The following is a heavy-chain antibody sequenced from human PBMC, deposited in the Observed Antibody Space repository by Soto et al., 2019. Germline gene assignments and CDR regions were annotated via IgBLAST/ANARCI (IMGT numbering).Heavy chain of an antibody. Sequence: EVQLLESGGGLVQPGGSLRLSCVASGFTFSSYAMSWVRQAPEKGLEWVSSIRGSGERTFYADSVKGRFTISRDSSSVTGWLQPNRLSAEDSDPDFCPKATHRGGVGHCTINICAAEYFQSWGKGTPVVVS. D-gene: IGHD2-8*01. CDR3: PKATHRGGVGHCTINICAAEYFQS. CDR2: IRGSGERT. CDR1: GFTFSSYA. V-gene: IGHV3-23*01. J-gene: IGHJ1*01.